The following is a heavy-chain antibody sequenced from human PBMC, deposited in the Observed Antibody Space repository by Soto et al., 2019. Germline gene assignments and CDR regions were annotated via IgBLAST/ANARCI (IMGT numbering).Heavy chain of an antibody. D-gene: IGHD2-21*02. CDR2: IIPIFGTA. J-gene: IGHJ3*02. Sequence: QVQLVQSGAEVKKPGSSVKVSCKASGGTFSSYAISWVRQAPGQGLEWMGGIIPIFGTAYYAQKFQGRVTITADESTSTAYMELSSLRCEGTAVYYCERGCGGDCYGAFDIWGQGTMVTVSS. CDR3: ERGCGGDCYGAFDI. V-gene: IGHV1-69*01. CDR1: GGTFSSYA.